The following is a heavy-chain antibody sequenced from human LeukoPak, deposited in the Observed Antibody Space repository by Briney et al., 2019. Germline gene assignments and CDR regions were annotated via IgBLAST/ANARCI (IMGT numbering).Heavy chain of an antibody. CDR2: LDPEDGET. CDR3: ATVYYYDSSGYFQTFDY. V-gene: IGHV1-24*01. J-gene: IGHJ4*02. Sequence: ASVKVSCKVSGYTLTELSMHWVRQAPGKGLEWMGGLDPEDGETIYAQKFQGRVTMTEDTSTDTAYMELSSLRSEDTAVYYCATVYYYDSSGYFQTFDYWGQGTLVTVSS. CDR1: GYTLTELS. D-gene: IGHD3-22*01.